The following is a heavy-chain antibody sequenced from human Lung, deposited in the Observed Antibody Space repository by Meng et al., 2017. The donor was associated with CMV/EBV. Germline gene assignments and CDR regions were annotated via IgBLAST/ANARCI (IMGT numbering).Heavy chain of an antibody. CDR3: ARVNIVVVPAAPLDV. Sequence: GGSLRLSCAASGFTFSSYAMHWVRQAPGKGLEWVAVISYDGSNKYYADSVKGRFTISRDNSKNTLYLQMNSLRAEDTAVYYCARVNIVVVPAAPLDVWGQGTTVTVSS. CDR1: GFTFSSYA. CDR2: ISYDGSNK. D-gene: IGHD2-2*01. V-gene: IGHV3-30-3*01. J-gene: IGHJ6*02.